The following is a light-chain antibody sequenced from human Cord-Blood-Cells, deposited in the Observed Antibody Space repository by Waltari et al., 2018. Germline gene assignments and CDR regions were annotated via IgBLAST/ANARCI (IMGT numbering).Light chain of an antibody. V-gene: IGLV2-11*01. CDR1: SSDVGGYNY. CDR3: CSYAGSYTYV. J-gene: IGLJ1*01. CDR2: VVS. Sequence: QSALTQPRSVSGSPGQSVTISCTGTSSDVGGYNYVSWYQQHPGKVPKLVIYVVSKRPSGVPHRFSGSKSGYTASLTISGLQAEDDVDYYCCSYAGSYTYVFGTGTKVTVL.